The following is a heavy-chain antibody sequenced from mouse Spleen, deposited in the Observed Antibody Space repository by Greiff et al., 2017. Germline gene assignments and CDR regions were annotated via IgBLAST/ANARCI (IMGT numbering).Heavy chain of an antibody. Sequence: VKLQESGAELVKPGASVKISCKASGYAFSSYWMNWVKQRPGKGLEWIGQIYPGDGDTNYNGKFKGKATLTADKSSSTAYMQLSSLTSEDSAVYFCARGSGTGYFDYWGQGTTLTVSS. V-gene: IGHV1-80*01. CDR3: ARGSGTGYFDY. D-gene: IGHD4-1*01. J-gene: IGHJ2*01. CDR2: IYPGDGDT. CDR1: GYAFSSYW.